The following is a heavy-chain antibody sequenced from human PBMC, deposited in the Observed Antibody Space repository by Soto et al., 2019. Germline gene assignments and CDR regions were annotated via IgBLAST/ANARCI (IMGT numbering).Heavy chain of an antibody. CDR2: IYYSGGT. V-gene: IGHV4-31*03. Sequence: QVQLQESGPGVVKPSQTLSLTCTVSGGSISSGGYYWSWIRQHPGTGLEWIGYIYYSGGTYYNPSLKSRVTISVDTSKNQFSLKLNSVTASDTAIYYCARGIDGRPGLYFDYWGQGALVTVSS. CDR1: GGSISSGGYY. CDR3: ARGIDGRPGLYFDY. J-gene: IGHJ4*02. D-gene: IGHD1-1*01.